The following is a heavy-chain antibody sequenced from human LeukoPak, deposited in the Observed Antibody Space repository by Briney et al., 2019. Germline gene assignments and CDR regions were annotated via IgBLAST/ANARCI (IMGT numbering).Heavy chain of an antibody. V-gene: IGHV3-21*01. D-gene: IGHD2-8*01. J-gene: IGHJ4*02. Sequence: GGSLRLSCAASGFTFSSYSMNWVRQAPGKGLEWVSSISSSSSYIYYADSVKCRFTISRDNAKNSLYLQMNSLRAEDTAVYYCARDCTNGVCSDYWGQGTLVTVSS. CDR1: GFTFSSYS. CDR2: ISSSSSYI. CDR3: ARDCTNGVCSDY.